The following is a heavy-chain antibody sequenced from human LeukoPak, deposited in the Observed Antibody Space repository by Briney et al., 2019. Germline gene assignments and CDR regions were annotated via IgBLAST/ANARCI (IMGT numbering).Heavy chain of an antibody. CDR2: IYYSGST. Sequence: PSQTLSLTCTVSGGSISSGSYYWSWIRQPPGKGLEWIGYIYYSGSTNYNPSLKSRVTISVDTSKNQFSLKLSSVTAADTAVYYCARDRAGIAAAGTNYYYYYMDVWGKGTTVTVSS. V-gene: IGHV4-61*01. CDR1: GGSISSGSYY. D-gene: IGHD6-13*01. J-gene: IGHJ6*03. CDR3: ARDRAGIAAAGTNYYYYYMDV.